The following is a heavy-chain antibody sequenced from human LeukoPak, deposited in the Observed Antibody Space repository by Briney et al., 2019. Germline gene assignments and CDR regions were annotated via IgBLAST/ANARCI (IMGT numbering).Heavy chain of an antibody. D-gene: IGHD3-10*01. V-gene: IGHV3-23*01. CDR1: GFTVSSNH. CDR2: VSASGDST. J-gene: IGHJ4*02. Sequence: PGGSLRLSCAVSGFTVSSNHMSWVRQAPGKGLAWISTVSASGDSTSYADSVKGRFTISRDNSKNALYLQVNSLRADDAALYYCAKSHYYGSGSIDYWGQGTLVTVSS. CDR3: AKSHYYGSGSIDY.